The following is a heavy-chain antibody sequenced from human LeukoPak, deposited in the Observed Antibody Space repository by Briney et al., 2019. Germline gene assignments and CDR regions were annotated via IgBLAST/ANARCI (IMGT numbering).Heavy chain of an antibody. D-gene: IGHD7-27*01. CDR2: IYTSGRT. V-gene: IGHV4-4*09. CDR1: GGSIGNYF. J-gene: IGHJ4*02. Sequence: PSETQSLTCTVSGGSIGNYFWSWIRQTPGKGLEWIGYIYTSGRTNYNPSLKSRASISVDTSKNQFSLNVTSVTAADTAMYYCARLDWGFDYWGQGTLVTVSS. CDR3: ARLDWGFDY.